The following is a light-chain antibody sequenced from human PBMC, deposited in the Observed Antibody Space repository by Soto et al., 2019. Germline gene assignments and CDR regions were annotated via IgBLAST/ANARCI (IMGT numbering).Light chain of an antibody. CDR3: CSYAGISTYYV. CDR1: SSDVGSYNL. CDR2: GGT. Sequence: QSASVSGSPGQSITISCTGTSSDVGSYNLVSWYQQHPGEAPKLMIYGGTKRPSGVSNRCSGSKSGNTASLTISGLQAEDEADYHCCSYAGISTYYVFGTGTQLTVL. V-gene: IGLV2-23*01. J-gene: IGLJ1*01.